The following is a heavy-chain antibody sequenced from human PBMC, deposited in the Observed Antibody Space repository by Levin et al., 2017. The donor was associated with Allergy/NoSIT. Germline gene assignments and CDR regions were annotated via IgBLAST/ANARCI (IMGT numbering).Heavy chain of an antibody. V-gene: IGHV5-51*01. J-gene: IGHJ3*02. CDR1: GYSFTTYW. CDR2: IYPGDSDI. D-gene: IGHD3-10*01. CDR3: ARGYYGSGSIPLGAFDI. Sequence: GASVKVSCEGSGYSFTTYWIGWVRQMPGKGLEWMGIIYPGDSDIRYRPSFQGQVTISADKSISTAYLQWSSLKASDTAMYYCARGYYGSGSIPLGAFDIWGQGTMVTVSS.